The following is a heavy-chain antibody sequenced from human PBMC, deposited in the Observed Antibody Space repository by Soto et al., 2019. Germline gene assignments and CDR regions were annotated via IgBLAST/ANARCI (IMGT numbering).Heavy chain of an antibody. J-gene: IGHJ4*02. Sequence: SETLSLTCAVSGGSIRSNNWWSWVRQPPGKGLEWIGEIFHGGSTYYNPSLKTRLTISVDKSKNQFSLKLISVTAADTAVYYCARVYSGSYSDYWGQGTLVTVSS. V-gene: IGHV4-4*02. D-gene: IGHD1-26*01. CDR3: ARVYSGSYSDY. CDR2: IFHGGST. CDR1: GGSIRSNNW.